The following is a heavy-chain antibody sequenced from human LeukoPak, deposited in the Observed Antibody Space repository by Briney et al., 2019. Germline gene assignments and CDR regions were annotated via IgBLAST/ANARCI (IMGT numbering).Heavy chain of an antibody. CDR2: IYYSGGT. V-gene: IGHV4-59*01. Sequence: TSETLSLTCTVSGGSISSYYWSWIRQPPGKGLEWIGYIYYSGGTNYNPSLKSRVTISVDTSKNQFSLKLSSVTAADTAVYYCAGLNYGSGSYYNVIYYYGMDVWGQGTTVTVSS. D-gene: IGHD3-10*01. CDR1: GGSISSYY. CDR3: AGLNYGSGSYYNVIYYYGMDV. J-gene: IGHJ6*02.